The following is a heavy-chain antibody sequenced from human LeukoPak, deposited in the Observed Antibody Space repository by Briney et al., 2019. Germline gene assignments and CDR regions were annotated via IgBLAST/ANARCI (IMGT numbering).Heavy chain of an antibody. CDR1: GYSFNSYW. Sequence: GESLKISCKGSGYSFNSYWIGWVRQMPGKGLEWIGVIFSGGADTRYSPSYQGQVTISADKSISTAYLQWSSLKASDTAMYYCATAGRRIAAPTGYYCDYWGQGTLVTVSS. V-gene: IGHV5-51*01. J-gene: IGHJ4*02. D-gene: IGHD6-6*01. CDR2: IFSGGADT. CDR3: ATAGRRIAAPTGYYCDY.